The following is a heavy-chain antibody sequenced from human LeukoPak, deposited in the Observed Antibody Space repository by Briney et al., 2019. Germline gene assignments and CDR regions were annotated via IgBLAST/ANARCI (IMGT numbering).Heavy chain of an antibody. CDR1: GFTFSSYA. J-gene: IGHJ4*02. Sequence: GGSLRLSCAASGFTFSSYAMSWVRQAPGKGLEWVAVISYDGSNKYYADSVKGRFTISRDNSKNTLYLQMNSLRAEDTAVYYCARDLPQDIVVVPALDYWGQGTLVTVSS. D-gene: IGHD2-2*01. V-gene: IGHV3-30-3*01. CDR2: ISYDGSNK. CDR3: ARDLPQDIVVVPALDY.